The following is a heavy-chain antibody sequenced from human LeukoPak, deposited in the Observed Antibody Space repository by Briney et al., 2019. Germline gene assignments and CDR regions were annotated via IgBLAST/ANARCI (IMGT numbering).Heavy chain of an antibody. V-gene: IGHV4-34*01. Sequence: SETLSLTCAVYGGSFSGYYWSWIRQPPGKGLEWIGEINHSGSTNYNPSLKSRVTISVDTSKNQFSLKLSSVTAADTAVYYCARQTTTRHFQHWGQGTLVSVSS. CDR2: INHSGST. CDR1: GGSFSGYY. CDR3: ARQTTTRHFQH. D-gene: IGHD4-17*01. J-gene: IGHJ1*01.